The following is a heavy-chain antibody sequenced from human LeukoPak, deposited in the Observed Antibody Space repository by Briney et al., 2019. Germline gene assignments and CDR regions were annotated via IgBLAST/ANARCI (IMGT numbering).Heavy chain of an antibody. D-gene: IGHD5-12*01. J-gene: IGHJ4*02. V-gene: IGHV1-46*01. Sequence: GASVKVSCTASGSTFTNYYIHWVRQAPGPGLERMGIIDPSGGSANYAQKFQGRVTMTRDTSTSTVYMDLSSLRSEDTAAYYCARATMRIWSDCWGQGTLVAVSS. CDR2: IDPSGGSA. CDR3: ARATMRIWSDC. CDR1: GSTFTNYY.